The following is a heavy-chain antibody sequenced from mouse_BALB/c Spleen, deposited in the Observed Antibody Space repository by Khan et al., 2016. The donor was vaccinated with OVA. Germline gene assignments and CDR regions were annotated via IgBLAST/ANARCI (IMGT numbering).Heavy chain of an antibody. Sequence: QVQLQQSGPGLVAPSQSLSITSTISGVSLTNYGVHWVRQPPGKGLEWLVVIWSDGSTTYNSALKSRLSISKDNSKSQVFLKMNSLQTDDTAMYYCARQPYYHYYIMDYWGQGTSVTVSS. D-gene: IGHD2-10*01. CDR1: GVSLTNYG. J-gene: IGHJ4*01. V-gene: IGHV2-6-1*01. CDR3: ARQPYYHYYIMDY. CDR2: IWSDGST.